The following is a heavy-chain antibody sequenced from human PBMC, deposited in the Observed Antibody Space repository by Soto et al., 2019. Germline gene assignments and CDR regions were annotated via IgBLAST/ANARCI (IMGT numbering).Heavy chain of an antibody. V-gene: IGHV4-39*01. J-gene: IGHJ4*02. D-gene: IGHD4-4*01. CDR2: LSYSGST. CDR1: GGSISSNNYY. CDR3: ARHTQGNGLGQ. Sequence: QLQLQESGPGLVKPSETLSLTCTVSGGSISSNNYYWGWIRQPPEKGLEWIGTLSYSGSTYYNPSLKSXVTXSXVTSKNQFSLKVTSVTAADTAVYYCARHTQGNGLGQWGQGTLVTVSS.